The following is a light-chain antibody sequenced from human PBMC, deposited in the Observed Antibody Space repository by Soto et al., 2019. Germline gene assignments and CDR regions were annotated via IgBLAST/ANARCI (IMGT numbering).Light chain of an antibody. CDR1: SSDVDGYNY. CDR2: EVS. V-gene: IGLV2-14*01. J-gene: IGLJ1*01. Sequence: QSALTQPASVSGSPGQSITISCTGTSSDVDGYNYVSWYQQHPGKAPKLMIYEVSNRPSGVSNRFSGSKSGNTASLTISGLQAEDEADYYCSSYTSSSTQVFGTGTKVTVL. CDR3: SSYTSSSTQV.